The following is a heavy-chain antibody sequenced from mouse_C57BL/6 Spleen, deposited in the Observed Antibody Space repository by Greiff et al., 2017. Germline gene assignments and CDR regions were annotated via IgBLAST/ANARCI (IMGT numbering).Heavy chain of an antibody. J-gene: IGHJ3*01. CDR3: ARNSAYYYGSSRAWFAY. CDR2: IDPANGNT. D-gene: IGHD1-1*01. Sequence: EVQLQQSVAELVRPGASVKLSCTASGFNIKNTYMHWVKQRPEQGLEWIGRIDPANGNTKYAPKFQGKATITADTSSNTAYLQLSSLTSEDTAIYYCARNSAYYYGSSRAWFAYWGQGTLVTVSA. V-gene: IGHV14-3*01. CDR1: GFNIKNTY.